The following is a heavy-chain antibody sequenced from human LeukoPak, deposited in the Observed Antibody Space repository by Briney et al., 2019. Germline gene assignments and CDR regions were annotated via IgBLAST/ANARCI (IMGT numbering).Heavy chain of an antibody. J-gene: IGHJ6*03. CDR3: AKKEGDTYASWYMDA. D-gene: IGHD2-21*02. CDR1: GFTFTTHA. Sequence: GGSLRLSCVVSGFTFTTHAMSWVRQAPGKGLEWVSSISTSGANTYYTTSVEGRFTISRDISKNTLYLRMNSLRADDAALYYCAKKEGDTYASWYMDAWGKGTTVTVSS. V-gene: IGHV3-23*01. CDR2: ISTSGANT.